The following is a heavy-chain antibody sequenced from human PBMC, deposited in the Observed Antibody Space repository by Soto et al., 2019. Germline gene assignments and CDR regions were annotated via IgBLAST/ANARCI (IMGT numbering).Heavy chain of an antibody. CDR1: GGTFSSYA. Sequence: QVQLVQSGAEVKKPGSSVKVSCKASGGTFSSYAISWVRQAPGQGLEWMGGISAYNGNTNYIQKLQGRVTLTTDRPTIIGYMELRSLRSDDTAFYYCARSRPYNYYDLGSHYPPPYYYLGMDVWGQGTTVTVSS. D-gene: IGHD3-10*01. V-gene: IGHV1-18*01. CDR2: ISAYNGNT. CDR3: ARSRPYNYYDLGSHYPPPYYYLGMDV. J-gene: IGHJ6*02.